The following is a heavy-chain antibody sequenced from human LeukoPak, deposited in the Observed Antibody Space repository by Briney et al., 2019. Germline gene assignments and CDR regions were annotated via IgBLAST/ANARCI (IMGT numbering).Heavy chain of an antibody. CDR3: ARPNAESVGNYFDY. CDR2: LYHSGST. CDR1: GYSISSGYY. J-gene: IGHJ4*02. D-gene: IGHD7-27*01. V-gene: IGHV4-38-2*02. Sequence: SETLSLTCTVSGYSISSGYYWGWVRQPPGKGLEWIANLYHSGSTYYNPSLKSRVTISVDTSKNQFSLKLSSVTAADTAVYYCARPNAESVGNYFDYWGQGTLVTVSS.